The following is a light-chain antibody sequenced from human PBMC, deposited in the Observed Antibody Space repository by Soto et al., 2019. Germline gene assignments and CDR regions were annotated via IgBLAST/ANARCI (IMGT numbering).Light chain of an antibody. CDR1: QSISSSY. CDR2: GAS. J-gene: IGKJ5*01. Sequence: EIVLTQSPGTLSLSPGEGATLSCRASQSISSSYLAWYQQKPGQAPRLLIYGASSRATGIPDRFSGSGSGTDFTLTISRLETEDFAVYYCQQYDSSLSITFGQGTRLEIK. V-gene: IGKV3-20*01. CDR3: QQYDSSLSIT.